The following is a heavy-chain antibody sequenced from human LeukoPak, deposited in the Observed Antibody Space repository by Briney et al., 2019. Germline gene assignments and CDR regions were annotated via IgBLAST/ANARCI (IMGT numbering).Heavy chain of an antibody. Sequence: GGSLRLSCAASQFTLNTHVMHWVRQAPGKGLDWVALIWYDGSQQYYGDAVKGRFTISRDNSKNTLYLQMNSLRAEDTAVYYCAKEYSSSSGGFDYWGQGTLVTVSS. CDR1: QFTLNTHV. CDR3: AKEYSSSSGGFDY. J-gene: IGHJ4*02. CDR2: IWYDGSQQ. D-gene: IGHD6-6*01. V-gene: IGHV3-33*06.